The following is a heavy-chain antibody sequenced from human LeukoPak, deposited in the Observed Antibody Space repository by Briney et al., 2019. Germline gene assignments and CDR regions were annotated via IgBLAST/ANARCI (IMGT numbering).Heavy chain of an antibody. CDR1: GGTFSSYA. Sequence: ASVKVSCKASGGTFSSYAISWVRQAPGQGLEWMGGIIPIFGTANYAQKFQGRVTITADESTSTAYMELSSLRSEDTAVYYCARAYTEGYSYGFSYWGQGALVTVSS. D-gene: IGHD5-18*01. J-gene: IGHJ4*02. CDR2: IIPIFGTA. V-gene: IGHV1-69*13. CDR3: ARAYTEGYSYGFSY.